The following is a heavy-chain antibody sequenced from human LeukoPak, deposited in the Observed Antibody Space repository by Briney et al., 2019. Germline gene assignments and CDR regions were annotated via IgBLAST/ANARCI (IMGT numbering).Heavy chain of an antibody. Sequence: PSETLSLTCAVYGGSFSGYYWSWIRQPPGKGLEWIGEINHSGSTNYNPSLKSRVTMSVDTSKNQFSLKLSSVTAADTAVYYCARDQGIAAAGTFDYWGQGTLVTVSS. CDR1: GGSFSGYY. CDR3: ARDQGIAAAGTFDY. V-gene: IGHV4-34*01. J-gene: IGHJ4*02. D-gene: IGHD6-13*01. CDR2: INHSGST.